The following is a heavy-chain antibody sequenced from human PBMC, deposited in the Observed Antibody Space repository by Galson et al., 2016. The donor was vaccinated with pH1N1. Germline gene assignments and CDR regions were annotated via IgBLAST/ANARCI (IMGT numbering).Heavy chain of an antibody. CDR2: ISSTGTRM. CDR3: VRDDYESWSGYDAFDI. J-gene: IGHJ3*02. Sequence: SLRPSCAASTFTFSRHGMNWVRQAPGKGLEWISYISSTGTRMFYADSVKGRFTISRDNAKNSLYLQMNSLRAEDTAVYYCVRDDYESWSGYDAFDIWGQGTMVTVSS. D-gene: IGHD3-3*01. V-gene: IGHV3-48*03. CDR1: TFTFSRHG.